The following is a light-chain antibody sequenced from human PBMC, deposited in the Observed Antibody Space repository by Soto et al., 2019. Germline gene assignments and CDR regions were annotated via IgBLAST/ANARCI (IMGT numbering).Light chain of an antibody. CDR3: QQYGSSPRT. CDR2: GAS. Sequence: EIALTQSPGTLSLSPGERATLSCRASQSVSNSYLVWYQPKPRQAPRLLIYGASIRDTGIPDRFSGSGSGTDFTVTISRLEPEGFAVYYCQQYGSSPRTFGQGTKVETK. J-gene: IGKJ1*01. V-gene: IGKV3-20*01. CDR1: QSVSNSY.